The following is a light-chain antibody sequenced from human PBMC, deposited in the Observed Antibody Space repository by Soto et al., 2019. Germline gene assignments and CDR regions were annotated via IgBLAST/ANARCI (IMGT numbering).Light chain of an antibody. V-gene: IGKV3-20*01. CDR2: GAS. J-gene: IGKJ2*02. Sequence: EIVLTQSPGTLSLSPGERATLSCRASQSVSSDYLAWYQQKRDQAPRLLIYGASSRTTDIPDRFSGSGFGTDFTLTISRLEPEDFAVYFCQQYASSPRTFGQGTKLEIK. CDR1: QSVSSDY. CDR3: QQYASSPRT.